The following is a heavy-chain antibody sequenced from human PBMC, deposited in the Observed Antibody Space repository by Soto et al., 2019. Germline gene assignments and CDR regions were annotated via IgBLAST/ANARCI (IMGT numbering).Heavy chain of an antibody. CDR1: GGSISSYY. CDR3: ARESYSFGRAFDI. V-gene: IGHV4-59*06. Sequence: SETLSLTCTVSGGSISSYYWSWIRQHPEKGLEWIGYINYRGTTYYNPSLESRLTISVDTSENQFSLQLTSVIAADTALYYCARESYSFGRAFDIWGHGTLVTVSS. J-gene: IGHJ4*01. D-gene: IGHD5-18*01. CDR2: INYRGTT.